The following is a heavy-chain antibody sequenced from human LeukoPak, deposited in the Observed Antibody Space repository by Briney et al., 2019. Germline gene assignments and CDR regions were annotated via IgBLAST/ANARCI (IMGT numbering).Heavy chain of an antibody. CDR3: VRIRAAAAEGAFDI. J-gene: IGHJ3*02. CDR1: GFTFSTAA. V-gene: IGHV3-21*01. Sequence: PGGSLRLSCAASGFTFSTAAMSWVRQAPGKGLEWVSFISSSTYYIYYADSVKGRLSLSRDNSNISLYLQMNSLRADDSAVYYCVRIRAAAAEGAFDIWGQGTMVTVSS. D-gene: IGHD6-25*01. CDR2: ISSSTYYI.